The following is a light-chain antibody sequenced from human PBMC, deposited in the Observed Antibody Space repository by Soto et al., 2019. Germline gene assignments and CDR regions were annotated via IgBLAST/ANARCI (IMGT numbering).Light chain of an antibody. J-gene: IGKJ1*01. CDR1: QSIRSW. CDR3: QQYNGYSRT. CDR2: DAS. Sequence: DIQMTQSPSTLSASVGDRVTITCRASQSIRSWLAWYQQKPGKAPKLLISDASSLKSGVPSRFSGSGSATEFTLTISNLQPDDFATYYCQQYNGYSRTFGQGTKVDIK. V-gene: IGKV1-5*01.